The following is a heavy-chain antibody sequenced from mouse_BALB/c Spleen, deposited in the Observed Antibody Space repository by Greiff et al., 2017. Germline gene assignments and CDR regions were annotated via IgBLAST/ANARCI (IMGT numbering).Heavy chain of an antibody. D-gene: IGHD1-2*01. CDR3: ARTTAWYFDV. J-gene: IGHJ1*01. CDR1: GYSITSDYA. Sequence: EVKLMESGPGLVKPSQSLSLTCTVTGYSITSDYAWNWIRQFPGNKLEWMGYISYSGSTSYNPSLKSRISITRDTSKNQFFLQLNSVTTEDTATYYCARTTAWYFDVWGAGTTVTVSS. V-gene: IGHV3-2*02. CDR2: ISYSGST.